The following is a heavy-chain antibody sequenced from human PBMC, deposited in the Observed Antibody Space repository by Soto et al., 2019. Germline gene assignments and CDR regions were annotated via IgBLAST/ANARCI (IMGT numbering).Heavy chain of an antibody. D-gene: IGHD6-19*01. CDR1: GGTFSSYA. CDR2: IIPIFGTA. Sequence: QVQLVQSGAEVKKPGSSVKVCCKASGGTFSSYAISWVRQAPGQGLEWMGGIIPIFGTANYAQKFQGRVTITADESTSTAYMELSSLRSEDTAVYYCAREGLDSSGWSFDYWGQGTLVTVSS. V-gene: IGHV1-69*12. J-gene: IGHJ4*02. CDR3: AREGLDSSGWSFDY.